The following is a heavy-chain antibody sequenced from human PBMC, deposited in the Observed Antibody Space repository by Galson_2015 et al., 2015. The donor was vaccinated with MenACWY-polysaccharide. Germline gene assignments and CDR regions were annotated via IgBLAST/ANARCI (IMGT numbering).Heavy chain of an antibody. CDR3: AKDMGAHEDAFDI. J-gene: IGHJ3*02. CDR2: ISGSGGST. CDR1: GFMFSSYA. Sequence: SLRLSCAASGFMFSSYAMSWVRLAPGKGLEWVSGISGSGGSTYYRESVKGRFTISRDNSKNTLYLQMNSLRAEDTALYYCAKDMGAHEDAFDIWGQGTMVTVSS. V-gene: IGHV3-23*01. D-gene: IGHD1-26*01.